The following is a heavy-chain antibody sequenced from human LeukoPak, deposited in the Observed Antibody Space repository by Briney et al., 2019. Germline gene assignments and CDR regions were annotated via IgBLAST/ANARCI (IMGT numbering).Heavy chain of an antibody. Sequence: TGGSLRLSCAASGFTVSSNYMSWVRQAPGKGLEWVSVIYSGGSTYYADSVKGRFTISRDNSKNTLYLQMNSLRAEDTAVYYCARYSGNYVANWFDPWGQGTLVTVSS. CDR3: ARYSGNYVANWFDP. CDR1: GFTVSSNY. V-gene: IGHV3-66*01. CDR2: IYSGGST. D-gene: IGHD1-26*01. J-gene: IGHJ5*02.